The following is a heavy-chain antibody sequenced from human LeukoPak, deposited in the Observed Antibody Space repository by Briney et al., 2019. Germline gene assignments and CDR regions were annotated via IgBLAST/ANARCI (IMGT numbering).Heavy chain of an antibody. CDR1: GGTFSSYA. D-gene: IGHD3-10*01. CDR2: IIPIFGTA. CDR3: AREAPPTPGSGSYPYYFDY. Sequence: ASVKVSCKASGGTFSSYAISWVRQAPGQGLEWMGGIIPIFGTANYAQKFQGRVTITADESTSAAYMELSSLRSEATAVYYCAREAPPTPGSGSYPYYFDYWGQGTLVTVSS. J-gene: IGHJ4*02. V-gene: IGHV1-69*13.